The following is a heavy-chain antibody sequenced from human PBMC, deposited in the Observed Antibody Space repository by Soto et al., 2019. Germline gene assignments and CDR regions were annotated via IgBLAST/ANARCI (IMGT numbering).Heavy chain of an antibody. CDR1: GYTFSIYG. Sequence: QVQLVQSGGEVKKPGASVKVSCKASGYTFSIYGISWVRQAPGQGLEWMGWISVYNGDTKSAKKVQGRLSMTTDPSRSQAYMELRSLRADYTAVYYCARVVGRKDQWLGHLGYWGPGTLVTVSS. V-gene: IGHV1-18*01. J-gene: IGHJ4*02. CDR3: ARVVGRKDQWLGHLGY. D-gene: IGHD3-22*01. CDR2: ISVYNGDT.